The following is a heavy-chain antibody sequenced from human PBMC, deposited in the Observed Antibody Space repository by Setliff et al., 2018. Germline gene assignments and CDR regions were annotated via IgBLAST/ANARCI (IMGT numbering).Heavy chain of an antibody. J-gene: IGHJ4*02. Sequence: GASVKVSCKASGYTFSTHGISWVRQAPGRGLEWLAWIGLYSGETNFALNIRDRLTMTTDISTTTVYKELRGLTSDDTAVYYCARARIAVAGSDLDYWGQGTLVTVSS. CDR1: GYTFSTHG. V-gene: IGHV1-18*04. D-gene: IGHD6-19*01. CDR2: IGLYSGET. CDR3: ARARIAVAGSDLDY.